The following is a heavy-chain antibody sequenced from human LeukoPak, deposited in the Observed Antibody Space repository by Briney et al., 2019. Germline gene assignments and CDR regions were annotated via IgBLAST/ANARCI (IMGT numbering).Heavy chain of an antibody. J-gene: IGHJ4*02. Sequence: GSLRLSCAASGFTFSSYSMNWVRQAPGKGLEWVSAISGSGGSTYYADSVKGRFTISRDNSKTTLYLQMNSLRAEDTAVYYCASGYYDSSGYYYVESYWGQGTLVTVSS. CDR1: GFTFSSYS. D-gene: IGHD3-22*01. V-gene: IGHV3-23*01. CDR3: ASGYYDSSGYYYVESY. CDR2: ISGSGGST.